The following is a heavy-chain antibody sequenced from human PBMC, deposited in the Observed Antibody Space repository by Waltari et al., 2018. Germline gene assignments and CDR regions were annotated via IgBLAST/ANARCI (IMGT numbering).Heavy chain of an antibody. Sequence: QVQLVQSGAEVKKPGSSVKVSCKASGGTFSSYAISWVRQAPGQRLEWMGRIIPILGTANYAQKFQGRVTITADESTSTAYMELSSLRSEDTAVYYCARGGYGSGSYYNEPIFDYWGQGTLVTVSS. CDR1: GGTFSSYA. J-gene: IGHJ4*02. CDR2: IIPILGTA. CDR3: ARGGYGSGSYYNEPIFDY. V-gene: IGHV1-69*15. D-gene: IGHD3-10*01.